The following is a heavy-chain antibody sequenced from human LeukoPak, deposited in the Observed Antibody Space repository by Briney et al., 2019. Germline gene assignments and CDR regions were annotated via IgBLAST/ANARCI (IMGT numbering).Heavy chain of an antibody. CDR2: INTDGGST. V-gene: IGHV3-74*01. Sequence: GGSLRLSCAGSGFTFGSYWMHWVRQAPGKGLVWVSRINTDGGSTTYADSVKGRFTISRDNAKNTLYLQMNSLRAEDTAVYYCGRGFSIVPAGIPDYWGQGTLVTVSS. J-gene: IGHJ4*02. CDR1: GFTFGSYW. D-gene: IGHD2-2*02. CDR3: GRGFSIVPAGIPDY.